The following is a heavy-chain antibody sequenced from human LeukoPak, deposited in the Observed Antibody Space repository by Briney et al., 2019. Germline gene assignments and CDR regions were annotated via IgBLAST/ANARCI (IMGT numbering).Heavy chain of an antibody. J-gene: IGHJ4*02. CDR1: GYTFTGYY. V-gene: IGHV1-2*02. CDR3: ARDLGRTDYGRTYYFDY. D-gene: IGHD4-17*01. CDR2: INPSSGGT. Sequence: ASVKVSCKASGYTFTGYYMHWVRQAPGQGLEWMGWINPSSGGTNYAQKFQGRVTMTRDTSTSTVYMELSSLRSEDTAVYYCARDLGRTDYGRTYYFDYWGQGTLVTVSS.